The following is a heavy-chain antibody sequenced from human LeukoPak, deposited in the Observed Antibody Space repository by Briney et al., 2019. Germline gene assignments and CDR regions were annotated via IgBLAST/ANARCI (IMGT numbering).Heavy chain of an antibody. V-gene: IGHV4-61*02. J-gene: IGHJ4*02. Sequence: SQTLSLTCTVSGGSISSGSNYWSWIRQPAGKGLEWIGRIYTSGSTNYNPSLKSRVTISVDLSKNQFSLKLSSVTAADTAVYYCARRNLIVAADYFDYWGQGTLVTVSS. D-gene: IGHD6-13*01. CDR3: ARRNLIVAADYFDY. CDR2: IYTSGST. CDR1: GGSISSGSNY.